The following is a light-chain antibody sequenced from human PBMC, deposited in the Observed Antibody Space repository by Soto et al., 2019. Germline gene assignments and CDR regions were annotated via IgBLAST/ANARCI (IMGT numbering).Light chain of an antibody. CDR2: RVT. Sequence: QSLLTQPASVSGSPGQSITISCTGTSSDVGIYNYVSWYQQHPGKAPKLMIYRVTNRPSGVSNRFSGSKSGNTASLTISGLQAEDEADYYCSSYTGSTNSVFGTGTKVTVL. CDR1: SSDVGIYNY. J-gene: IGLJ1*01. CDR3: SSYTGSTNSV. V-gene: IGLV2-14*01.